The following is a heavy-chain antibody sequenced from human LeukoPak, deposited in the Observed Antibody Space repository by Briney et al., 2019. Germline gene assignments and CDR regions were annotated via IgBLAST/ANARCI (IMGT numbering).Heavy chain of an antibody. D-gene: IGHD3-9*01. Sequence: SEILSLTCTVSGGSISSYYWSWIRQPPGKGLEWIGYIYYSGSTNYNPSLKSRVTISVDTSKNQFSLKLSSVTAADTAVYYCAREYYDILTGYLHAPWFDPWGQGTLVTVSS. CDR3: AREYYDILTGYLHAPWFDP. J-gene: IGHJ5*02. V-gene: IGHV4-59*08. CDR1: GGSISSYY. CDR2: IYYSGST.